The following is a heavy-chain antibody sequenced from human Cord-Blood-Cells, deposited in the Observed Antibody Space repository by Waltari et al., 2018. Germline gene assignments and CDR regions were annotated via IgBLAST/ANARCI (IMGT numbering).Heavy chain of an antibody. D-gene: IGHD7-27*01. V-gene: IGHV1-69*18. CDR1: GGTFSSYA. CDR3: ARDQLGKRRNDAFDI. J-gene: IGHJ3*02. Sequence: QVQLVQSGAEVKKPGSSVKVSCKASGGTFSSYAISWVRQAPGQGLEWMGRNIPSVGTANDAQKFQGRVTITADESTSTAYMELSSLRSEDTAVYYCARDQLGKRRNDAFDIWGQGTMVTVSS. CDR2: NIPSVGTA.